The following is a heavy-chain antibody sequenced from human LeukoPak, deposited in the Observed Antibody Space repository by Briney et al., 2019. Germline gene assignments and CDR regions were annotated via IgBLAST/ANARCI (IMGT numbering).Heavy chain of an antibody. Sequence: ASVKVSCKVSGYTLTELSMHWVRQAPGKGLEWMGGFDPEDGETIYAQKFQGRVTMTEDTSTDTAYMELSSLGSEDTAVYYCATGYYGSGSYDYWGQGTLVTVSS. CDR2: FDPEDGET. CDR1: GYTLTELS. J-gene: IGHJ4*02. D-gene: IGHD3-10*01. CDR3: ATGYYGSGSYDY. V-gene: IGHV1-24*01.